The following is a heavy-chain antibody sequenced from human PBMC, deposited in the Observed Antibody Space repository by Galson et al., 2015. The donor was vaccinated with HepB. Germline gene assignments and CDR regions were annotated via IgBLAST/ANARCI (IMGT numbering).Heavy chain of an antibody. CDR3: ARTVAAGREWVYGMDV. D-gene: IGHD2-15*01. Sequence: SVKVSCKASGGTFSSYAISWVRQAPGQGLEWMGGIIPIFGTANYAQKFQGRVTITADESTSTAYMELSSLRSEDTAVYYCARTVAAGREWVYGMDVWGQGTTVTVSS. CDR2: IIPIFGTA. V-gene: IGHV1-69*13. CDR1: GGTFSSYA. J-gene: IGHJ6*02.